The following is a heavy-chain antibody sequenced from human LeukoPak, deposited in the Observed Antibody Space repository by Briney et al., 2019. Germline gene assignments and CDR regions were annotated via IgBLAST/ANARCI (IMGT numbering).Heavy chain of an antibody. CDR3: ARARGASVLRFLEWSDYFDY. Sequence: ASVKVSCKASGYTFTSYAISWVRQAPGQGLEWMGGIIPIFGTANYAQKFQGRVTITADESTSTAYMELSSLRSEDTAVYYCARARGASVLRFLEWSDYFDYWGQGTLVTVSS. CDR1: GYTFTSYA. D-gene: IGHD3-3*01. CDR2: IIPIFGTA. V-gene: IGHV1-69*13. J-gene: IGHJ4*02.